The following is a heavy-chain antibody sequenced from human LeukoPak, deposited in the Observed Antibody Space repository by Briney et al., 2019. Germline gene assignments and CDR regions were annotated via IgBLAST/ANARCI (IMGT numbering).Heavy chain of an antibody. Sequence: GGSLRLSCAASGFTFSSYWMSWVRQAPGKGLEWVSSISTSSSYIYYADSVKGRFTISRDNAKNSLYLQMNSLRAEDTAVYYCASEADYYDSSGYYPLIDYWGQGTLVTVSS. D-gene: IGHD3-22*01. CDR1: GFTFSSYW. CDR3: ASEADYYDSSGYYPLIDY. J-gene: IGHJ4*02. V-gene: IGHV3-21*01. CDR2: ISTSSSYI.